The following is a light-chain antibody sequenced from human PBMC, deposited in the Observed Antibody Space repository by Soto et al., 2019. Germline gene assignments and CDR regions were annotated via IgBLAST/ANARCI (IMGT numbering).Light chain of an antibody. CDR3: SSYTSSTTPV. J-gene: IGLJ3*02. V-gene: IGLV2-14*01. CDR2: EVS. CDR1: NIGSKS. Sequence: TQPPSVSVAPGQTARITCGANNIGSKSVHWYQQYPGKAPKLVISEVSNRPSGVSHRFSGSRSGNTASLTISGLQAEDEADYYCSSYTSSTTPVFGGGTKLTVL.